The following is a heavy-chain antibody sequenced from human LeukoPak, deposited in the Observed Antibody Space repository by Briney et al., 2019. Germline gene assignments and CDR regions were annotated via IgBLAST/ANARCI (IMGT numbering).Heavy chain of an antibody. CDR3: VREDGIVGATSAFDY. V-gene: IGHV3-21*01. Sequence: GGSLRLSCAASGFTFTTYTMNWVRQAPGKGLEWVSSINGRSNYIYYADSVKGRFTISRDNAKNSLFLQMNSLSAEDTAVYYCVREDGIVGATSAFDYWGQGTLVTVSS. J-gene: IGHJ4*02. CDR2: INGRSNYI. CDR1: GFTFTTYT. D-gene: IGHD1-26*01.